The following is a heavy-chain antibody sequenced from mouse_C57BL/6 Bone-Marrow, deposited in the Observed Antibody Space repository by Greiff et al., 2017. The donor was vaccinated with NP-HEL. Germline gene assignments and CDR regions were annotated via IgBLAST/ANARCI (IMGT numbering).Heavy chain of an antibody. Sequence: VKLMESGPGLVQPSQSLSITCTVSGFSLTSYGVHWVRQSPGKGLEWLGVIWSGGSTDYNAAFISRLSISKDNSKSQVFFKMNSLQADDTAIYYCARKATTVVDWYFDVWGTGTTVTVSS. D-gene: IGHD1-1*01. CDR1: GFSLTSYG. J-gene: IGHJ1*03. CDR3: ARKATTVVDWYFDV. CDR2: IWSGGST. V-gene: IGHV2-2*01.